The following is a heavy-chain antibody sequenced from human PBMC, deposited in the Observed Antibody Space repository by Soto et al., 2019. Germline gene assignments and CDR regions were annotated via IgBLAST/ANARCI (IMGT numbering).Heavy chain of an antibody. Sequence: SVKVSCKASGGTFSSYAISCVRQAPGQGLEWMGGIIPIFGTANYAQKFQGRVTITADKSTSTAYMELSSLRSEDTAVYYCARGRLRYFEYYYYGMDVWGQGTTVTVSS. J-gene: IGHJ6*02. CDR1: GGTFSSYA. CDR3: ARGRLRYFEYYYYGMDV. V-gene: IGHV1-69*06. D-gene: IGHD3-9*01. CDR2: IIPIFGTA.